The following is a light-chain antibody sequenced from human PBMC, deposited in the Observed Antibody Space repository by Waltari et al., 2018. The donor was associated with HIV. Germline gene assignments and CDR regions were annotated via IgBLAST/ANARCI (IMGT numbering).Light chain of an antibody. J-gene: IGLJ2*01. Sequence: QSVLSQPPSASGTPGQRVTISCSGRTSHLGSTVVNWYQQVPGTAPKVVIYGDVPRSSGVPDRFSGSKSGTSASLAISGLQSEDEADYYCAAWDDSLNGVVFGGGTELTVL. V-gene: IGLV1-44*01. CDR3: AAWDDSLNGVV. CDR2: GDV. CDR1: TSHLGSTV.